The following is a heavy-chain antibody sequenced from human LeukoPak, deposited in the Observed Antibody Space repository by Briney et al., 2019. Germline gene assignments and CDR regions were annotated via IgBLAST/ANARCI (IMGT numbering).Heavy chain of an antibody. J-gene: IGHJ4*02. D-gene: IGHD3-3*01. Sequence: AASVKVSCKASGYTFTGYYMHWVRQAPGQGLEWMGWINPNSGGTNYAQKFQGRVTMSRDTSISTAYMELSRLRSDDTAVYYRARKDLLRFLVDYWGQGTLVTVSS. CDR1: GYTFTGYY. CDR3: ARKDLLRFLVDY. V-gene: IGHV1-2*02. CDR2: INPNSGGT.